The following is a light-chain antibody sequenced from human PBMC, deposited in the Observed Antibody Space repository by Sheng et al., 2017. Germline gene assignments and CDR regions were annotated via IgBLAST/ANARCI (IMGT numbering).Light chain of an antibody. CDR3: QQYYSTPIT. CDR2: WAS. J-gene: IGKJ5*01. CDR1: QSVLYSSNNKNY. V-gene: IGKV4-1*01. Sequence: DIGMTQSPEYLAVSLGERATINCKSSQSVLYSSNNKNYLTWYQQKPGQPPKVLIYWASTRGAGSLTDSVAAGLGQISLSPSAACRLKIVAVYYXQQYYSTPITLAKGTRLEI.